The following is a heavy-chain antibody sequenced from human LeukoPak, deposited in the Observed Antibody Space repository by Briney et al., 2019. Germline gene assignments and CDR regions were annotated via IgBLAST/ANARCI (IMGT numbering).Heavy chain of an antibody. J-gene: IGHJ4*02. CDR2: IYYSGST. Sequence: SETLSLTCTVSGGSISTSSSYWSWIRQPPGKGLEWIGYIYYSGSTNYNPSLKSRVTISVDTSKNQFSLKLSSVTAADTAVYYCAREGSYGEIDYWGQGTLVTVSS. CDR1: GGSISTSSSY. D-gene: IGHD1-26*01. V-gene: IGHV4-61*01. CDR3: AREGSYGEIDY.